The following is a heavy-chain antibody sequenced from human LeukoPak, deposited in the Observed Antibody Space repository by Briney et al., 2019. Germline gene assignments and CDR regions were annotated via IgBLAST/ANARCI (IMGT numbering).Heavy chain of an antibody. CDR2: INPTSADT. CDR3: AQGVGAHEY. J-gene: IGHJ4*02. V-gene: IGHV1-2*02. CDR1: EYTFTGYY. Sequence: ASVKVSCKASEYTFTGYYMHWVRQAPRQGLEWMGWINPTSADTNYAQKFQGRVTMTRDTSISTAYMELTRLRSDDTAVYYCAQGVGAHEYWGQGTLVTVSS. D-gene: IGHD1-26*01.